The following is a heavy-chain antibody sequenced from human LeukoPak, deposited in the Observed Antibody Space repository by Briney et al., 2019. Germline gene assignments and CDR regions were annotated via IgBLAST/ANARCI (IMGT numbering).Heavy chain of an antibody. J-gene: IGHJ5*02. CDR3: ARDDDILTGYP. D-gene: IGHD3-9*01. Sequence: SPSETLSLTCTVSGGPISSGDYYWSWIRQPPGKGLEWIGYIYYSGSTYYNPSLKSRVTISVDTSKNQFSLKLSSVTAADTAVYYCARDDDILTGYPWGQGTLVTVSS. V-gene: IGHV4-30-4*01. CDR2: IYYSGST. CDR1: GGPISSGDYY.